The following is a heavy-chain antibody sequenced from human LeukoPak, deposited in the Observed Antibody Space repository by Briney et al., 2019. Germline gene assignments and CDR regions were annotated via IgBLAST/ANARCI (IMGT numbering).Heavy chain of an antibody. CDR2: ISWDSGNT. J-gene: IGHJ1*01. V-gene: IGHV3-43D*03. D-gene: IGHD6-13*01. CDR3: AKGPGAAVGKRYIQH. CDR1: GFTFSDYS. Sequence: VGALRLSCAASGFTFSDYSMPLFRQAPGHRLNRASLISWDSGNTYYADSVKGRFTISRDNSKNSLSLQMNSLRAEDTALYYCAKGPGAAVGKRYIQHWGQGTLVTVSS.